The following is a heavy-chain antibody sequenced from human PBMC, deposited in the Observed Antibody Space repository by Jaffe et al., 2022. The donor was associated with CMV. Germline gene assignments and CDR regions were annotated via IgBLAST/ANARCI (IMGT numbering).Heavy chain of an antibody. CDR3: ARSSGYSYLSYAFDM. Sequence: EMQLVQSGAEVKEPGESLRISCKGSGNDFTTYWISWVRQMPGKGLEWMGKIHPSESQTEYNPSFQGHVTISLDKSINTAYLRWTSLKASDTAIYYCARSSGYSYLSYAFDMWGQGTMVTVSS. D-gene: IGHD5-18*01. V-gene: IGHV5-10-1*03. J-gene: IGHJ3*02. CDR1: GNDFTTYW. CDR2: IHPSESQT.